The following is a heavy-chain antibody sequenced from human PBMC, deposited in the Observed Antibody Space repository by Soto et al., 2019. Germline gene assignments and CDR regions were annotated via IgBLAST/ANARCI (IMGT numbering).Heavy chain of an antibody. CDR3: ASFYYYGSGSYPLYGMDV. CDR1: GGSISSSNW. CDR2: IYHSGST. V-gene: IGHV4-4*02. D-gene: IGHD3-10*01. J-gene: IGHJ6*02. Sequence: SETLSLTCAVSGGSISSSNWWSWVRQPPGKGLEWIGEIYHSGSTNYNPSLKSRVTISVDKSKNQFSLKLSSVTAADTAVYYCASFYYYGSGSYPLYGMDVWGQGTTVTVSS.